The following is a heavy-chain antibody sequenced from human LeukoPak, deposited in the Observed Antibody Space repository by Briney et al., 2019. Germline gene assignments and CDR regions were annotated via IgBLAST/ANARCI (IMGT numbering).Heavy chain of an antibody. CDR3: ARGRYYDFWSGYLGYYYMDV. CDR2: INHSGST. D-gene: IGHD3-3*01. Sequence: SETLSLTCAVYGWSFSAYYWSWIRQPPGKGLEWIGEINHSGSTNYNPSLKSRVTISVDTSKNQFSLKLSSVTAAYTAVYYCARGRYYDFWSGYLGYYYMDVWGKGTTVTVSS. CDR1: GWSFSAYY. J-gene: IGHJ6*03. V-gene: IGHV4-34*01.